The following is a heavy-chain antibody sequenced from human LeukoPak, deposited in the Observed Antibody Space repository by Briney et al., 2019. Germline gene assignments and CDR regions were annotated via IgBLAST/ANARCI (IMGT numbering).Heavy chain of an antibody. CDR3: VRGTGY. Sequence: PGGSLRLSCSVSGFTFITYIMHWVRQAPRKGPEYVSAISINGDNTYYADSVKGRFTISRDNSKSTLYLQMSSLRADDAAVYYCVRGTGYWGQGTLVTVSS. V-gene: IGHV3-64D*06. CDR2: ISINGDNT. J-gene: IGHJ4*02. CDR1: GFTFITYI.